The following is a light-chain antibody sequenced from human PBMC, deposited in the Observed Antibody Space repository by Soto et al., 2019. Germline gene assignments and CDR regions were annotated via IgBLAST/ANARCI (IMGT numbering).Light chain of an antibody. CDR3: SSNAGRNKV. V-gene: IGLV2-8*01. CDR1: SSDAGGYNY. CDR2: EVN. J-gene: IGLJ2*01. Sequence: QSVLTQPPSASGSPGQSVTISCTGTSSDAGGYNYVSWYQQHPGKAPKLMIYEVNKRPSGVPDRFSGSKSGNTASLTVSGLQAEDEADHYCSSNAGRNKVFGGGTKLTVL.